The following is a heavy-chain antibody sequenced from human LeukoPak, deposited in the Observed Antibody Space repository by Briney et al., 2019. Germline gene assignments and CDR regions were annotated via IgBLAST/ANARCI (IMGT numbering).Heavy chain of an antibody. Sequence: SETLSLTCAVYGGSFSGYYWSWIRQPPGKGLEWIGEINHSGSTNYNPSLKSRVTISVDTSKNQFSLKLSSVTAADTAVYYCARGLSHGDFSLWGQGTLVTVSS. CDR1: GGSFSGYY. J-gene: IGHJ4*02. V-gene: IGHV4-34*01. CDR3: ARGLSHGDFSL. CDR2: INHSGST. D-gene: IGHD4-17*01.